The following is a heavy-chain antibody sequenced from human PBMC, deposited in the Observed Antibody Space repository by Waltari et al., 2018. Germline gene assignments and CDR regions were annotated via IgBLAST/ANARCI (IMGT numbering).Heavy chain of an antibody. D-gene: IGHD6-19*01. J-gene: IGHJ3*02. Sequence: EVQLVESGGGLVLPGGSLRLSCAASRFTFSNYWMTWVRQAPGKGREWVANIKQDGSDEYYVDSVKGRFTISRDNARNSLYLQMNSLRAEDTAVYYCARSMGWRDAFDIWGQGTLVTVSS. CDR2: IKQDGSDE. CDR1: RFTFSNYW. V-gene: IGHV3-7*01. CDR3: ARSMGWRDAFDI.